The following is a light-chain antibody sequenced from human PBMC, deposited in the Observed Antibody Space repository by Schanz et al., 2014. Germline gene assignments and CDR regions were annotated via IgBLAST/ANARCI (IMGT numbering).Light chain of an antibody. CDR2: EGS. CDR1: SSDVGSYNL. CDR3: CSYAGDTPHVA. V-gene: IGLV2-23*01. Sequence: QSALTQPASVSGSPGQSITISCTGTSSDVGSYNLVSWYQQHPGKAPKLMIYEGSKRPSGIPDRFSGSKSGTSATLGITGLQTGDEADYYCCSYAGDTPHVALGGGTKLTVL. J-gene: IGLJ2*01.